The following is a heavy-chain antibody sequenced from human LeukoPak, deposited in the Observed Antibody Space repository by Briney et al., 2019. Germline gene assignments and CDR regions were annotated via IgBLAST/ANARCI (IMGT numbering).Heavy chain of an antibody. CDR3: AKDQEMATKDGDY. Sequence: GGSLRLSCAASGFTFSSYGMHWVRQAPGKGLEWVAVISYDGSNKYYADSVKGRFTISRDNSKNTLYLQMNSLRAEDTAVYYCAKDQEMATKDGDYWGQGTLVTVSS. CDR1: GFTFSSYG. J-gene: IGHJ4*02. D-gene: IGHD5-24*01. V-gene: IGHV3-30*18. CDR2: ISYDGSNK.